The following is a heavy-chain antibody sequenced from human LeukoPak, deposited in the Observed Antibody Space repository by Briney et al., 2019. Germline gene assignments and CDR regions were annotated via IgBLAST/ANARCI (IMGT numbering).Heavy chain of an antibody. CDR1: GYTFTSFG. CDR3: ARERGYSGYDYSYLSH. J-gene: IGHJ4*02. V-gene: IGHV1-18*01. CDR2: VSAYNGNT. D-gene: IGHD5-12*01. Sequence: ATLKVSCKASGYTFTSFGISWGRHGPAQGLEWVLWVSAYNGNTKYAQKLQGRVTMATDTSASTAYMGLRSLRSDDTAVKYCARERGYSGYDYSYLSHWGKGTLVTASS.